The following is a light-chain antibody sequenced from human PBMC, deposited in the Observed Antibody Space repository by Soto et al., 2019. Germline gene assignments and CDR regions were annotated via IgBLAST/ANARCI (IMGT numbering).Light chain of an antibody. CDR1: QRLSASD. J-gene: IGKJ5*01. Sequence: EIVLTQCPGTLSLSPGQRATLSYRASQRLSASDIAWYQQKPGQAPKFLIYGVSSRATGIPDRFSGSGSGTDFTLTISRLEPEDFAVYHCQQYGSSPLITFGQGTRLEIK. CDR2: GVS. CDR3: QQYGSSPLIT. V-gene: IGKV3-20*01.